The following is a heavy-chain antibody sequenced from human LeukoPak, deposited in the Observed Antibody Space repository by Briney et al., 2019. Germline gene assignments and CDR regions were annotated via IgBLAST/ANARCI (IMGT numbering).Heavy chain of an antibody. Sequence: ASVKVCCKASGYNFKGYYMNWVRQAPGQGIDWMGWINPNSGVTKYAERFQGRVTMTKETSINTVYMEMSSLGFDDTAVYYCAKDGPSPIVGASSDNWGQGTLVTVSS. V-gene: IGHV1-2*02. D-gene: IGHD1-26*01. CDR2: INPNSGVT. J-gene: IGHJ4*02. CDR3: AKDGPSPIVGASSDN. CDR1: GYNFKGYY.